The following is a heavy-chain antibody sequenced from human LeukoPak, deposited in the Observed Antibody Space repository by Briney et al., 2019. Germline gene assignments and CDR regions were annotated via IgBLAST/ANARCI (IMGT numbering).Heavy chain of an antibody. V-gene: IGHV3-9*01. J-gene: IGHJ4*02. CDR1: GFTFADYA. CDR3: AKGSSVDIVATMGY. Sequence: GRSLRVSCAASGFTFADYAMHWVRQAQGKGLEWVSGISWNSGSIGYADSVKGRFTISRDNAKNSLYLQMNSLRAEDTALYYCAKGSSVDIVATMGYWGQGTLVTVSS. D-gene: IGHD5-12*01. CDR2: ISWNSGSI.